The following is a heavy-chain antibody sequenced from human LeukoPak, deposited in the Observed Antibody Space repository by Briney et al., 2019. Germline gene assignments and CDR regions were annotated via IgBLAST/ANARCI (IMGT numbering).Heavy chain of an antibody. D-gene: IGHD4-11*01. Sequence: PSETLSLTCTVSGGSISSYYWSWIRQPAGKGLEWIGRIYTSGSTNYNPSLKSRVTMSVDTSKNQFSLKLSSVTAADTAVYYCARAGVTARRYYMDVWGKGTTVTVSS. J-gene: IGHJ6*03. CDR2: IYTSGST. CDR1: GGSISSYY. V-gene: IGHV4-4*07. CDR3: ARAGVTARRYYMDV.